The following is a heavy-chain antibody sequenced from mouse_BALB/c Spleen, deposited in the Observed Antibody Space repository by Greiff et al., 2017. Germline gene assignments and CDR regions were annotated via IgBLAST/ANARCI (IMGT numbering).Heavy chain of an antibody. V-gene: IGHV5-6-4*01. D-gene: IGHD2-4*01. CDR3: TRDYDYDDGAMDY. J-gene: IGHJ4*01. Sequence: EVKLVESGGGLVKPGGSLKLSCAASGFTFSSYTMSWVRQTPEKRLEWVATISSGGSYTYYPDSVKGRFTISRDNAKNTLYLQMSSLKSEDTAMYYCTRDYDYDDGAMDYWGQGTSVTVSS. CDR2: ISSGGSYT. CDR1: GFTFSSYT.